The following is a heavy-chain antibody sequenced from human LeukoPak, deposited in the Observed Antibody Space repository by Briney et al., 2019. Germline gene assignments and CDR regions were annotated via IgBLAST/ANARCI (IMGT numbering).Heavy chain of an antibody. CDR1: GFTFDDYA. D-gene: IGHD6-13*01. Sequence: PGGSLRLSCAASGFTFDDYAMHWVRQAPGKGLEWVSGISWNSGSIGYADSVKGRFTISRDNAKNSLYLQMNSLRAEDTALYYCAKEFPIAAAGKGSFDYWGQGTLVTVSS. J-gene: IGHJ4*02. CDR2: ISWNSGSI. CDR3: AKEFPIAAAGKGSFDY. V-gene: IGHV3-9*01.